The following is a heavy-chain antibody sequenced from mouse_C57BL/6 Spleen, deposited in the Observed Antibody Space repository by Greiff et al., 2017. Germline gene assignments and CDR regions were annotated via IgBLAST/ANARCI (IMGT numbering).Heavy chain of an antibody. CDR2: IRSKSNNYAT. J-gene: IGHJ2*01. D-gene: IGHD4-1*01. V-gene: IGHV10-1*01. Sequence: EVHLVESGGGLVQPKGSLKLSCAASGFSFNTYAMNWVRQAPGKGLEWVARIRSKSNNYATYYADSVKDRFTISRDDSESMLYLQMNNLKTEDTAMYYCVRQTGTGYFDYWGQGTTLTVSS. CDR1: GFSFNTYA. CDR3: VRQTGTGYFDY.